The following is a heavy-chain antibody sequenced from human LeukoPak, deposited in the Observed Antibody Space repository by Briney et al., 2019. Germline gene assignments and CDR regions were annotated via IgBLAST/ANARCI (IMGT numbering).Heavy chain of an antibody. V-gene: IGHV4-4*07. Sequence: SETLSLTCTVSGGSLSSYYWSWIRQPAGKGLEWIGRIYTSGSTNYNPSLTSRVTMSVDTSKNQFSLKLSSVTAADTAVYYCARDQGWELPNWFDHWGQGTLVTVSS. CDR1: GGSLSSYY. J-gene: IGHJ5*02. D-gene: IGHD1-26*01. CDR2: IYTSGST. CDR3: ARDQGWELPNWFDH.